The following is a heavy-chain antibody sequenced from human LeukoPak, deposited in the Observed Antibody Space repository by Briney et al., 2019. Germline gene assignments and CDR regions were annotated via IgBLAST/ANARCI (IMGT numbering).Heavy chain of an antibody. D-gene: IGHD2-21*01. CDR3: AALSLLYNYYGMDV. Sequence: VASVKVSCKVSGYTLTELSMHWVRQAPGKGLEWMGGFDPEDGETIYAQKFQGRVTMTEDTSTDTAYMELSSLRSEDTAVYYCAALSLLYNYYGMDVWGQGTTVTVSS. CDR2: FDPEDGET. V-gene: IGHV1-24*01. CDR1: GYTLTELS. J-gene: IGHJ6*02.